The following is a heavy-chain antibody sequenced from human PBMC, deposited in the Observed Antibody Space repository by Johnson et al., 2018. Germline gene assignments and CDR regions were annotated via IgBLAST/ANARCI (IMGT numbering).Heavy chain of an antibody. CDR2: ISYDGSNK. J-gene: IGHJ6*03. CDR3: AKASGYYMDV. Sequence: VQLVESGGGVVQPGRSLRLSCAASGFTFSSYDMHWVRQAPGKGLEWVALISYDGSNKYYADSVKGRCTISRDNSKNTLYLQMNSLRAEDTAVYYCAKASGYYMDVWGKGTTVTVSS. V-gene: IGHV3-30*18. CDR1: GFTFSSYD.